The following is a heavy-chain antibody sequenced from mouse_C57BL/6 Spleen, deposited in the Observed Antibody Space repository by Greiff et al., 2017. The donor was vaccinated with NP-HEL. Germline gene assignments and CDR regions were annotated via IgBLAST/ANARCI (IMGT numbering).Heavy chain of an antibody. CDR1: GYTFTSYW. CDR2: IHPNSGST. D-gene: IGHD3-2*02. Sequence: VQLQQPGAELVKPGASVKLSCKASGYTFTSYWMHWVKQRPGHGLEWIGMIHPNSGSTNYNEKFKSKATLTVDKSASTAYMQLSSLTSEDSAVYYCARSMNSGYGYWGQGTTLTVSS. J-gene: IGHJ2*01. V-gene: IGHV1-64*01. CDR3: ARSMNSGYGY.